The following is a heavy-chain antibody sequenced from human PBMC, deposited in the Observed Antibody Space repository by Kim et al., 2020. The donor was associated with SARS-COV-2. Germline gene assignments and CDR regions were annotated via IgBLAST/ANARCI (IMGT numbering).Heavy chain of an antibody. Sequence: SETLSLTCAVYGGSFSGYYWSWIRQPPGKGLEWIGEINHSGSTNYNPSLKSRVTISVDTSKNQFSLKLSSVTAADTAVYYCAREVVQELQGYFDYWGQGTLVTVSS. D-gene: IGHD1-26*01. CDR2: INHSGST. V-gene: IGHV4-34*01. J-gene: IGHJ4*02. CDR3: AREVVQELQGYFDY. CDR1: GGSFSGYY.